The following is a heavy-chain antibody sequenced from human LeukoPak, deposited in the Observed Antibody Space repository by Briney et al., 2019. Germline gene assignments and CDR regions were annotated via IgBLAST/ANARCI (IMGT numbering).Heavy chain of an antibody. CDR1: GFTFSSYG. CDR3: ARAFSGYTDY. Sequence: SGGSLRLSCAASGFTFSSYGIHWVRQAPGKGLEWVAVVSYDGSNKYYADSVKGRFTISRDNSKSTLYLQMNSLRAEDTALYYCARAFSGYTDYWGQGTLVTVSS. V-gene: IGHV3-33*01. CDR2: VSYDGSNK. J-gene: IGHJ4*02. D-gene: IGHD3-22*01.